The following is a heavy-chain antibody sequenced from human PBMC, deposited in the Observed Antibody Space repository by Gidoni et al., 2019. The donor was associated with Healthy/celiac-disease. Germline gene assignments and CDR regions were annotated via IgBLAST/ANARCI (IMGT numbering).Heavy chain of an antibody. J-gene: IGHJ3*02. CDR1: FTSYG. CDR2: ISAYNGNT. D-gene: IGHD2-2*01. V-gene: IGHV1-18*01. CDR3: ARDEHQPAASDAFDI. Sequence: FTSYGISWVRQAPGQGLEWMGWISAYNGNTNYAQKLQGRVTMTTDTSTSTAYMELRSLRSDDTAVYYCARDEHQPAASDAFDIWGQGTMVTVSS.